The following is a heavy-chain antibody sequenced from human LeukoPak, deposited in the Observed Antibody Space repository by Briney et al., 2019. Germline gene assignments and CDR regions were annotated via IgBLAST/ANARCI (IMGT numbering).Heavy chain of an antibody. CDR2: IYTSGST. J-gene: IGHJ2*01. D-gene: IGHD2-2*02. CDR3: ARVRLILNCSSTSCYTGWYLDL. V-gene: IGHV4-4*07. CDR1: GGSISSYY. Sequence: SETLSLTCTVSGGSISSYYWSWIRQPAGKGLEWIGRIYTSGSTNYNPSLESRVTMSVDTSKNQFSLKLSSVTAADTAVYYCARVRLILNCSSTSCYTGWYLDLWGRGTLVTVSS.